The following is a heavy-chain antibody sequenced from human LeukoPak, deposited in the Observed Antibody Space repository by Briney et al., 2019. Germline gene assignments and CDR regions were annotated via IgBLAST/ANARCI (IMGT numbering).Heavy chain of an antibody. D-gene: IGHD6-19*01. CDR2: ISYDGSNK. CDR3: AKDLGGYSSGWSDAFDI. V-gene: IGHV3-30*18. Sequence: GRSLRLSCAASGFTFSSYGVHWVRQAPGKGLEGVAVISYDGSNKYYADSVKGRFTISRDNSKNTLYLQMNSLRAEDTAVYYCAKDLGGYSSGWSDAFDIWGQGTMVTVSS. CDR1: GFTFSSYG. J-gene: IGHJ3*02.